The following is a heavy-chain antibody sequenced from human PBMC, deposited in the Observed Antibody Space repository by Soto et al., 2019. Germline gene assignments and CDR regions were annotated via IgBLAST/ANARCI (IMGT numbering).Heavy chain of an antibody. CDR2: IYYSGST. J-gene: IGHJ5*02. CDR1: GGSISSYY. V-gene: IGHV4-59*12. CDR3: ARDYYYGSGSYPWFDP. Sequence: PSETLSLTCTVSGGSISSYYWSWIRQPPGKGLEWIGYIYYSGSTNYNPSLKSRVTISVDTSKNHFSLKLSSVTAADTAVYYCARDYYYGSGSYPWFDPWGQGTLVTVS. D-gene: IGHD3-10*01.